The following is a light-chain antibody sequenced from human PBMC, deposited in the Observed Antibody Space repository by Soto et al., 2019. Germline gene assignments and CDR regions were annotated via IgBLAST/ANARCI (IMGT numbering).Light chain of an antibody. CDR3: SSYAGSGNWV. Sequence: QSALTQPPSASGSPGQSVTISCTGTSSDVGGYNYVSWYQQHPGKAPKLMIHEVNERPSGVPDRFSGSKSGNTASLTVSGLQAEDEADYYCSSYAGSGNWVFGGGTKLTFL. V-gene: IGLV2-8*01. CDR2: EVN. J-gene: IGLJ3*02. CDR1: SSDVGGYNY.